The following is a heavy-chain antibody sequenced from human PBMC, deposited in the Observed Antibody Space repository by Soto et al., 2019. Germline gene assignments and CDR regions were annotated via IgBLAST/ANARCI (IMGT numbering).Heavy chain of an antibody. V-gene: IGHV3-23*01. D-gene: IGHD3-3*01. CDR1: GFTFSSHG. Sequence: GGSLRLSCIGSGFTFSSHGMTWVRQAPGKGLQWVSAISESGGNTYYADSVKGRFTISRDNSKNTLYLQMNGLRADDTAVYSCASWRGSPYYYDYWGRGTLVTVSS. CDR2: ISESGGNT. CDR3: ASWRGSPYYYDY. J-gene: IGHJ4*02.